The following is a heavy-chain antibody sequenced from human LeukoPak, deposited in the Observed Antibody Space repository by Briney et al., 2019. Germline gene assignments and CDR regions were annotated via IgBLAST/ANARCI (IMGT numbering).Heavy chain of an antibody. CDR2: IYTSGST. J-gene: IGHJ4*02. CDR3: AREFAYGSGRYYDY. D-gene: IGHD3-10*01. V-gene: IGHV4-4*07. CDR1: GGSISSYY. Sequence: SETLSLTCTVSGGSISSYYWSWIRQPAGKGLEWIGRIYTSGSTNYNPSLKSRVTMSVDTSKNQFSLKLSSVTAADTAVYYCAREFAYGSGRYYDYWGQGTLVTVSS.